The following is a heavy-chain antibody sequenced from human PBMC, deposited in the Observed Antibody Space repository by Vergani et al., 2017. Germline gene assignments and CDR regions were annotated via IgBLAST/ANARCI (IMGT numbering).Heavy chain of an antibody. D-gene: IGHD2-2*01. CDR3: AKSPAVADLYDG. V-gene: IGHV3-9*01. Sequence: EVQLVESGGGWVQPGRPLRLPCAASGFTFDLYAVHWVRQAPGKGGEWVPGISWNSGSIGYTDSVKARFTIPRENAKNSLYLQMNSLIAEDTALYYCAKSPAVADLYDGGGQATLVTVSS. J-gene: IGHJ4*02. CDR1: GFTFDLYA. CDR2: ISWNSGSI.